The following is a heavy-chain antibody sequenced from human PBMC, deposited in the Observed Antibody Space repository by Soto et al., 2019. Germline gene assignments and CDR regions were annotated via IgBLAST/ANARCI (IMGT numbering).Heavy chain of an antibody. Sequence: EVQLVESGGGVVQPGGSLRLSCAASGFTFSLYSMSWVRQAPGKGLEWVSYISRSSTGIHYADSVKGRFTISRDAATNSMHLQMNSLRDGDTAVYYCARAVTWGLDVWGQGTTVSISS. CDR3: ARAVTWGLDV. J-gene: IGHJ6*02. D-gene: IGHD3-10*01. CDR1: GFTFSLYS. V-gene: IGHV3-48*02. CDR2: ISRSSTGI.